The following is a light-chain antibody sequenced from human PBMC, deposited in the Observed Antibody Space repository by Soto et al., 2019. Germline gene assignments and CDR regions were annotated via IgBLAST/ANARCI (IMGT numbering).Light chain of an antibody. CDR3: SSYTSTSAPYV. Sequence: SVLAQPPSVSEFPGQSITISCTGASSDIGGYDYVSWYQQHPGKAPKLIIYDVSGRPSGVSNRFSGSKSANTASLTISGLQAEDEADYHCSSYTSTSAPYVFGTGTKVTVL. CDR2: DVS. V-gene: IGLV2-14*03. J-gene: IGLJ1*01. CDR1: SSDIGGYDY.